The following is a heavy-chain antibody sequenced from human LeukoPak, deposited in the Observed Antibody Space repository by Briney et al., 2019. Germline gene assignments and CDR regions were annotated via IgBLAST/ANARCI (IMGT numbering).Heavy chain of an antibody. Sequence: GRSLRLSCAASGFTLDDYAMHWVRQAPGKGLEWVANIKQDGSEKYYVDSVKGRFTISRDNAKNSLYLQMNSLRAEDTAVYYCARDRGYDILTGCFFDYWGQGTLVTVSS. CDR3: ARDRGYDILTGCFFDY. D-gene: IGHD3-9*01. V-gene: IGHV3-7*01. CDR2: IKQDGSEK. CDR1: GFTLDDYA. J-gene: IGHJ4*02.